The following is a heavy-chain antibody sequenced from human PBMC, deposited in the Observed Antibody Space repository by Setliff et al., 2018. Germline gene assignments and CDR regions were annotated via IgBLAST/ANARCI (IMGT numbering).Heavy chain of an antibody. CDR1: GASVSNVNYY. V-gene: IGHV4-39*01. Sequence: SETLSLTCSVSGASVSNVNYYWGWIRQPPGKGLEWVGSIYYSGKTYSNPSFKSQVTMSVDKSKNQFSLKLASVTAADRAVYYCARIAYFDFWRGFGVGAFDLWGHGSVVTVSS. D-gene: IGHD3-3*01. CDR3: ARIAYFDFWRGFGVGAFDL. CDR2: IYYSGKT. J-gene: IGHJ3*01.